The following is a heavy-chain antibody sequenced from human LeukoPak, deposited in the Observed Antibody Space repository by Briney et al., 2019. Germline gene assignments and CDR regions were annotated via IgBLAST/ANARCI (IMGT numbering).Heavy chain of an antibody. CDR2: IYTSGST. D-gene: IGHD3-22*01. CDR3: ASGYYYRGDY. Sequence: SQTLSLTCTVSGGSISSGSYYWSWIRQPAGKGLEWIGRIYTSGSTNYNPSLKSRDTISVDTSKNEFSLKLSSVAAADTAVYYCASGYYYRGDYWGQGTLVTVSS. CDR1: GGSISSGSYY. V-gene: IGHV4-61*02. J-gene: IGHJ4*02.